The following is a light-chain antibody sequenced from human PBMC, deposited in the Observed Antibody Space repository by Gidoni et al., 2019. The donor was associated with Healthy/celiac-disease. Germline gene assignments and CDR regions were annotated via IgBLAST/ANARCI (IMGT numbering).Light chain of an antibody. Sequence: DIVMNQSPDSLAVSLGERATINCKYSQSVLYSSNNKNYLAWYQQKPGQPPKLLMYWASTREPGVPDRFSGSGSGTDFTLTISSLQAEDVAVYYCQQYYSTTWTFGQGTKVEIK. V-gene: IGKV4-1*01. CDR1: QSVLYSSNNKNY. J-gene: IGKJ1*01. CDR3: QQYYSTTWT. CDR2: WAS.